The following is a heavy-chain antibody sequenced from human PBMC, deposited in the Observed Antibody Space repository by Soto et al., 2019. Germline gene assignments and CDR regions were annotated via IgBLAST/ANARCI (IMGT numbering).Heavy chain of an antibody. CDR1: GFTLSSNG. J-gene: IGHJ4*02. V-gene: IGHV3-33*01. CDR3: APPIAAVGTRYPN. CDR2: IGYDGSNK. D-gene: IGHD6-13*01. Sequence: GRSLGLSCAASGFTLSSNGMHWVRQAPGKGLEWVAVIGYDGSNKYYADSVKGRFTISRDNSKNTLYLQMNSLRAEDTAVYYCAPPIAAVGTRYPNWGQGTLVTVSS.